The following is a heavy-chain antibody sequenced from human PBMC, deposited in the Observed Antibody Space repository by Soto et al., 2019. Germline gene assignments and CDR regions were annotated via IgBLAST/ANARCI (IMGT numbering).Heavy chain of an antibody. CDR1: GFTFSSYW. CDR2: INSDGSST. J-gene: IGHJ6*02. D-gene: IGHD3-3*01. V-gene: IGHV3-74*01. Sequence: EVQLVESGGGLVQPGGSLRLSCAASGFTFSSYWMHWVRQAPGKGLVWVSRINSDGSSTSYADSVKGRFTISRDNAKNTLYLQMNSLGAEDTAVYYCAREGLDFWSGYQPVYYYYGMDVWGQGTTVTVSS. CDR3: AREGLDFWSGYQPVYYYYGMDV.